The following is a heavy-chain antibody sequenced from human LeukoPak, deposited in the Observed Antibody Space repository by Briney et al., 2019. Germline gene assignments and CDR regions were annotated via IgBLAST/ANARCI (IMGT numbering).Heavy chain of an antibody. CDR3: AKDDDWGRFNH. Sequence: GGSLRLSCVASGISINYYGMNWVRQAPGKGLEWVAAISHDDSKKFYVDSVKGRFTISRDNSKNTVSLQLNSLRAEDTAMYYCAKDDDWGRFNHWGQGTLVTVSS. D-gene: IGHD3-16*01. CDR2: ISHDDSKK. CDR1: GISINYYG. V-gene: IGHV3-30*18. J-gene: IGHJ1*01.